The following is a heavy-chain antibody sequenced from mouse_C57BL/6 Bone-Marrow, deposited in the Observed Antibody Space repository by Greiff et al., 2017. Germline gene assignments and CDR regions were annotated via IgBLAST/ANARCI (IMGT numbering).Heavy chain of an antibody. CDR1: GFNIKDYY. CDR2: IDPEDGDP. D-gene: IGHD2-4*01. CDR3: TTYICYYYSAGYAY. Sequence: EVQLQQSGAELVRPGASVKLSCTASGFNIKDYYMHWVKQRPEQGLEWIGRIDPEDGDPEYAAKFQGTATMTADTSSNTASLQLSSLTSEDPAVEYITTYICYYYSAGYAYWGQGTLVTVAA. V-gene: IGHV14-1*01. J-gene: IGHJ3*01.